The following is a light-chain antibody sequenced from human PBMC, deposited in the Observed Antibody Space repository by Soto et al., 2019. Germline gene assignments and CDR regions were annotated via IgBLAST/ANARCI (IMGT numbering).Light chain of an antibody. J-gene: IGKJ1*01. CDR2: LTS. V-gene: IGKV3-20*01. CDR1: QSVSSIY. Sequence: EIVLTQSPGTLSLSPGERATLSCRASQSVSSIYLAWYQHKPGQAPRLLIYLTSNRATGIPDRFSGSGSGTDFTLTISRLEPEDFAVYYCQQYGSSPWTFGQGTKVDIK. CDR3: QQYGSSPWT.